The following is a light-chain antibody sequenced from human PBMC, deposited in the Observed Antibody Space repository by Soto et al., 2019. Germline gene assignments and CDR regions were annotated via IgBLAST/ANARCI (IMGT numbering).Light chain of an antibody. CDR3: QSYDSSLSGSVV. Sequence: QSVLTQPPSVSGAPGQRVTISCTGSSSNIGAGYDVHWYHQLPGTAPKLLIYGNSNRPSGVPDRFSGSKSGTSASLAITGLQAEDEADYYCQSYDSSLSGSVVFGTGTKLTVL. CDR2: GNS. J-gene: IGLJ1*01. CDR1: SSNIGAGYD. V-gene: IGLV1-40*01.